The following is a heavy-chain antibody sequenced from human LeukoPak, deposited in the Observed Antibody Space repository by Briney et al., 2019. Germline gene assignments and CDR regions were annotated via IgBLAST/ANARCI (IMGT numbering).Heavy chain of an antibody. CDR1: GFSFSSYS. J-gene: IGHJ4*02. D-gene: IGHD1-1*01. CDR2: IDDRGSPI. Sequence: GGSLRLSCAASGFSFSSYSMNWVRQAPGKGLEWLSYIDDRGSPIKYADSVKGRLTISRDNAKNSLSLQMNGLRGEDTAVYYCVRGGTGNGNYFDFWGQGTLVTVSS. CDR3: VRGGTGNGNYFDF. V-gene: IGHV3-48*01.